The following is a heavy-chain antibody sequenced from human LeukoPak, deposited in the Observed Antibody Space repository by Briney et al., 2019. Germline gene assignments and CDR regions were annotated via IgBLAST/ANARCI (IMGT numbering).Heavy chain of an antibody. J-gene: IGHJ5*02. D-gene: IGHD3-22*01. CDR3: AAYYYDSSGYLNWFDP. CDR1: GGSISSGGYY. Sequence: SETLSLICTVSGGSISSGGYYWSWIRQHPGKGLEWIGYIYYSGSTYYNPSLKSRVTISVDTSKNQFSLKLSSVTAADTAVYYCAAYYYDSSGYLNWFDPWGQGTLVTVSS. CDR2: IYYSGST. V-gene: IGHV4-31*03.